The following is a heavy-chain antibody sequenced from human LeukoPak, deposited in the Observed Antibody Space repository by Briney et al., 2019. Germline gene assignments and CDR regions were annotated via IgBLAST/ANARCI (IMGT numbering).Heavy chain of an antibody. CDR3: AKNRWVRAPFDI. Sequence: GGSLRLSCAASGFTFNSYAMSWVRQAPGTGLEWVSTISGSGGSTYSADSVKGRFTISRDNSKNTLYMQMNSLRAEDTAVYYCAKNRWVRAPFDIWGQGTMVTVSS. V-gene: IGHV3-23*01. D-gene: IGHD3-16*02. CDR2: ISGSGGST. J-gene: IGHJ3*02. CDR1: GFTFNSYA.